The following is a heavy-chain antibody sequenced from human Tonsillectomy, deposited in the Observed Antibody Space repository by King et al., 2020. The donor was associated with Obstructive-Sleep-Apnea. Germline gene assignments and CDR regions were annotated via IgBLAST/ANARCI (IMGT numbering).Heavy chain of an antibody. J-gene: IGHJ4*02. V-gene: IGHV4-34*01. CDR3: ARSIQMLDY. D-gene: IGHD2-21*01. Sequence: VQLQQWGAGLLKPSETLSLTCAVYGGSFSGYYWSWIRQPPGKGLEWIGEINHSGSTNYNPSLKSRVTISVDTSKNQFSLKLSSVTAADAAVYYCARSIQMLDYWGQGTLVTVSS. CDR2: INHSGST. CDR1: GGSFSGYY.